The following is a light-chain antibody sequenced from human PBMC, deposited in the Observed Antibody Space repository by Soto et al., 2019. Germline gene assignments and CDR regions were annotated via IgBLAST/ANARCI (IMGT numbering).Light chain of an antibody. Sequence: QSVLSQPASVSGSPGQSITISCTGTISDVGSNDLVSWYQQHPGKAPKLMIYEVSKRPSGISNRFSGSKSGNTASLTISGLQAEDEGDYYCCSYVGRSDSYVFGAGTKVTVL. CDR2: EVS. J-gene: IGLJ1*01. CDR3: CSYVGRSDSYV. CDR1: ISDVGSNDL. V-gene: IGLV2-23*02.